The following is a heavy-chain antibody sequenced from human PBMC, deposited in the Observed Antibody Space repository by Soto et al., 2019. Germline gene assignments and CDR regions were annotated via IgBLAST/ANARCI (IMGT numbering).Heavy chain of an antibody. J-gene: IGHJ4*02. CDR2: ISYDGTNK. CDR1: GFAFSNYG. Sequence: PGGSLRLSCAASGFAFSNYGMYWVRQAPGKGLEWVTVISYDGTNKYYADSVKGRFTISRDNSKNTLYLQMNSLRAEDTSIYYCAKDRGFRGGIMDYWGQGTLVTVSS. D-gene: IGHD3-16*01. V-gene: IGHV3-30*18. CDR3: AKDRGFRGGIMDY.